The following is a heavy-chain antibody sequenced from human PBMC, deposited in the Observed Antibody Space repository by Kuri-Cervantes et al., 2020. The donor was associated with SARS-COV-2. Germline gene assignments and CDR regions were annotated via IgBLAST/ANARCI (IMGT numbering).Heavy chain of an antibody. Sequence: LSLTCAASGFTFSSYAMHWVRQAPGKGLEWVAVIWYDGSNKYYADSVKGRFTISRDNSKNTLYLQMNSLRAEDTAVYYCARIPVYSRSGVVPAAHPDYWGQGTLVTVSS. CDR1: GFTFSSYA. J-gene: IGHJ4*02. CDR2: IWYDGSNK. V-gene: IGHV3-33*08. CDR3: ARIPVYSRSGVVPAAHPDY. D-gene: IGHD2-2*01.